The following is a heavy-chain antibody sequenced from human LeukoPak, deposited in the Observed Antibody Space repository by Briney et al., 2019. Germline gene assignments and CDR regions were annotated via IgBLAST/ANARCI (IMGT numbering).Heavy chain of an antibody. V-gene: IGHV4-39*01. CDR1: GGSISSSSYY. J-gene: IGHJ3*02. CDR3: ARREVVGSYYGGRAFDI. D-gene: IGHD1-26*01. Sequence: SETLSLTCTVSGGSISSSSYYWGWIRQPPGKGLEWIGSIYYSGSTYYNPSLKSRVTISVDTSKNQFSLKLSSVTAADTAVYYCARREVVGSYYGGRAFDIWGKGTMVTVSS. CDR2: IYYSGST.